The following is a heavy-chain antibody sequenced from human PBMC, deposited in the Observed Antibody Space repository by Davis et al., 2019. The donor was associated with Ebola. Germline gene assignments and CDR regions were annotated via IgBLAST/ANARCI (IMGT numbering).Heavy chain of an antibody. CDR1: SGSMSSGDYY. D-gene: IGHD3-10*01. J-gene: IGHJ4*02. CDR3: ARDAVVSRGELDF. Sequence: MPSETLSLTCTVSSGSMSSGDYYWSWIRQPPGKGLEWIGHVYNSGNTFYNPSLKSRVTIAVDTSKNQFSLKLRSVTAADTAVYYCARDAVVSRGELDFWGQGTLVTVSS. V-gene: IGHV4-30-4*02. CDR2: VYNSGNT.